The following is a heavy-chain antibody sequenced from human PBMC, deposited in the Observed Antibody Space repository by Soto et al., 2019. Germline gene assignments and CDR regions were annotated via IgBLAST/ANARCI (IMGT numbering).Heavy chain of an antibody. CDR2: ISKDGSDK. V-gene: IGHV3-30*18. Sequence: QVQLVESGGGVVQPGRSLRLSCEASGFTFSSYGMHWVRQAPGKGLEWVACISKDGSDKSYSDSVRSRFTITRDNSKNTLHLEMNSLRAEDTAVYYCAKGSGYDFDYWGQGTLVIVSS. CDR3: AKGSGYDFDY. CDR1: GFTFSSYG. D-gene: IGHD5-12*01. J-gene: IGHJ4*02.